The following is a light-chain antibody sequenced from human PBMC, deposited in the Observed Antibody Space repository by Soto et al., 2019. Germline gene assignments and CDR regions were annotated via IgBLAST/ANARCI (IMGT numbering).Light chain of an antibody. J-gene: IGLJ1*01. Sequence: QSALTQPPSASGSPGQSVTISCSGTSSDVGGYNFVSWYQQHPGKAPKLIIYEVNKRPSGVPDRFSGSKSGNTASLTVSGLQAEDEADYYCSSFAGFNKRYVFGTGTKLTVL. V-gene: IGLV2-8*01. CDR2: EVN. CDR3: SSFAGFNKRYV. CDR1: SSDVGGYNF.